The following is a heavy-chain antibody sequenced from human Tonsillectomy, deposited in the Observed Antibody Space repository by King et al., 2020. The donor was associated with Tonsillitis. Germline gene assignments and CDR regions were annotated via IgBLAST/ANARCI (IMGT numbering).Heavy chain of an antibody. CDR3: TRENPLACFFDY. V-gene: IGHV1-46*01. CDR1: GYTFTSYY. CDR2: IYPSSDTT. D-gene: IGHD2-15*01. J-gene: IGHJ4*02. Sequence: VQLVESGAEVKKPGASVKVSCKASGYTFTSYYLHWVRQAPGQGLEYMGVIYPSSDTTATAQKFQGRVTLTWDTSTTPVYMELSSLRSDDTAVYYCTRENPLACFFDYWGQGSLVTVTS.